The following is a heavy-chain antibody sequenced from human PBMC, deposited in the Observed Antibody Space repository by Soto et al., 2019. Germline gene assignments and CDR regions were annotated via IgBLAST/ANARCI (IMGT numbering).Heavy chain of an antibody. CDR3: ARGYCSGGNCYNGLDV. CDR2: VDPSGGGT. Sequence: QVQLVQSGAEVRKPGASVRVSCKAAGYTFSITYLHWLRQAPGQGLEWLGLVDPSGGGTNYKESFKGRLNITRDTSTSTVYMDLSRLTSEDTAIYYCARGYCSGGNCYNGLDVWGQGTTVTVSS. V-gene: IGHV1-46*01. D-gene: IGHD2-15*01. CDR1: GYTFSITY. J-gene: IGHJ6*02.